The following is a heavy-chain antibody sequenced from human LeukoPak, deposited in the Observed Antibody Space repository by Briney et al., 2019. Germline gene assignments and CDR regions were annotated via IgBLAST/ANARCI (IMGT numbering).Heavy chain of an antibody. V-gene: IGHV4-39*01. J-gene: IGHJ4*02. D-gene: IGHD3-3*01. Sequence: NPSETLSLTCTVSGGSISSGSYYWSWIRQPPGKGLEWIGSIYYSGSTYYNPSLKSRVTISVDKSKNQLSLKLSSVTAADTAVYYCARRPYDFWSGFPVDYWGQGTLVTVSS. CDR1: GGSISSGSYY. CDR3: ARRPYDFWSGFPVDY. CDR2: IYYSGST.